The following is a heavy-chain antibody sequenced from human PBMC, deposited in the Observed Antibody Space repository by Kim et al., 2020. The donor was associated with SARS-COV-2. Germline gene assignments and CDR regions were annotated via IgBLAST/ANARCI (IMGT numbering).Heavy chain of an antibody. D-gene: IGHD2-15*01. J-gene: IGHJ4*02. CDR2: ISYDGSNK. CDR1: GFTFSSYA. CDR3: ARSDGYSYFDY. Sequence: GGSLRLSCAASGFTFSSYAMHWVRQAPGKGLEWVAVISYDGSNKYYADSVKGRFTISRDNSKNTLYLQMNSLRAEETAVYYCARSDGYSYFDYWGQGTLV. V-gene: IGHV3-30-3*01.